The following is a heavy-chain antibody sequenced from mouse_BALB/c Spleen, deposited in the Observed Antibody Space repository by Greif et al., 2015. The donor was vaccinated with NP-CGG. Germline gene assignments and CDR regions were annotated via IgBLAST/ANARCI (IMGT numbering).Heavy chain of an antibody. CDR2: LWGGGNT. J-gene: IGHJ2*01. CDR1: GFSLSRYS. Sequence: VKLMESGPGLVAPSQSLSITCTVSGFSLSRYSVHWVRQPPGKGLEWLGMLWGGGNTDYNSALQSRLSISKDNSKIQVFLKMNSLQTDDTAMYYCARNRGYGRGFDYLGQGTTLTVSS. D-gene: IGHD1-1*01. V-gene: IGHV2-6-4*01. CDR3: ARNRGYGRGFDY.